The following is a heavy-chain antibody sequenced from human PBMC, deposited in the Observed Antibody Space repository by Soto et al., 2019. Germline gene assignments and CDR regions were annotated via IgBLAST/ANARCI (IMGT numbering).Heavy chain of an antibody. CDR2: IKTDGSST. CDR1: GFSFSSYW. J-gene: IGHJ1*01. CDR3: AKREGNTYGLFH. D-gene: IGHD5-18*01. V-gene: IGHV3-74*01. Sequence: EVQLVESGGGLVQPGGSLRLSCAASGFSFSSYWIHWVRQAPGKGLVWVSRIKTDGSSTDYADSVKGRFTISRDNAKNTLYVQMNSLSAEDTAVYYCAKREGNTYGLFHWGQGTLVTISS.